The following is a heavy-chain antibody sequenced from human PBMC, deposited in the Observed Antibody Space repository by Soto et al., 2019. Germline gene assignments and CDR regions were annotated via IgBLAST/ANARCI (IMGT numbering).Heavy chain of an antibody. CDR1: GVSISSPNFY. J-gene: IGHJ4*02. Sequence: QVQLQESGPGLVKPAPTLSSTCTGSGVSISSPNFYWSWIRQHPGKGLEWTGHIYYNGTTYYNTTLKSRVSLSVDTSKNQFSLKLSSVTAADTAVYYCARVQRLLIWFGELHEWGRGTLVTVSS. CDR2: IYYNGTT. CDR3: ARVQRLLIWFGELHE. D-gene: IGHD3-10*01. V-gene: IGHV4-31*03.